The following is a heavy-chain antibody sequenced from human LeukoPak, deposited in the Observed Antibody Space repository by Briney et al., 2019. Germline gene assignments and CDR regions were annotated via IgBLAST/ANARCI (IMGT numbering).Heavy chain of an antibody. D-gene: IGHD6-19*01. Sequence: GGSLRLSCAASGFTFSSYDMHWVRHVIGKGLEWVSAIGTLADTYYSGSVKGRFTISRENARNSFYLQMNSLSAGDTAVYYCARGPIGGWLRNGMDVWGQGTTVTVSS. J-gene: IGHJ6*02. CDR3: ARGPIGGWLRNGMDV. CDR1: GFTFSSYD. V-gene: IGHV3-13*01. CDR2: IGTLADT.